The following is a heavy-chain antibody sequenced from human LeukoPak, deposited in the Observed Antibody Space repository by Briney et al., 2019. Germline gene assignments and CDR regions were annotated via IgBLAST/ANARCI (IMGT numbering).Heavy chain of an antibody. J-gene: IGHJ4*02. CDR3: ARAYGPPDNLPYYFDY. CDR2: ISAYNGNT. Sequence: GASVKVSCKASGYTFTSYGISWVRQAPGQGLEWMGWISAYNGNTNYAQKLQGRVTMTTDTSTSTAYMELRSLRSDDTAVYYCARAYGPPDNLPYYFDYWGQGTLVTVSS. D-gene: IGHD4-17*01. CDR1: GYTFTSYG. V-gene: IGHV1-18*01.